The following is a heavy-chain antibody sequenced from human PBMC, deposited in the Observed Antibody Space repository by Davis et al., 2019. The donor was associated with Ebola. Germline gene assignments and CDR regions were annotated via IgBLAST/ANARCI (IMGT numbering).Heavy chain of an antibody. V-gene: IGHV3-21*04. CDR1: GFIFSSYS. D-gene: IGHD5-12*01. J-gene: IGHJ6*02. CDR3: VSGDGRGSSYDMDV. Sequence: GESLKISCAASGFIFSSYSMNWVRQAPGKGLEWVSSISVSSGYIYYEDSVKGRFTISRDNAKNSLFMQMNSLRAEETAVYYCVSGDGRGSSYDMDVWGQGTTVTVSS. CDR2: ISVSSGYI.